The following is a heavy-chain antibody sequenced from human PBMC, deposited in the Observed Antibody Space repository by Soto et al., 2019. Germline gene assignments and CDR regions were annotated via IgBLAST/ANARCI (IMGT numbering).Heavy chain of an antibody. V-gene: IGHV4-59*01. J-gene: IGHJ6*02. CDR1: GGSISSYY. CDR2: IFYSGST. CDR3: ARDLGGGGWTLSHPDYGMDA. Sequence: PSETLSLTCTVSGGSISSYYWSWIRQPPGKGLEWIGYIFYSGSTNYNPSLKSRVTISVDTSKNQFSLKLSSVTAADTAVYYCARDLGGGGWTLSHPDYGMDAWGQGTTVTVSS. D-gene: IGHD5-12*01.